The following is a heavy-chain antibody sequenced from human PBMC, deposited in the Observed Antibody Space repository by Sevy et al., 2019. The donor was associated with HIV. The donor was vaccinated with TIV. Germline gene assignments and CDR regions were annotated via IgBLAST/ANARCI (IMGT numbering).Heavy chain of an antibody. Sequence: SETLSLTCTVSGGSISSYYWSWIRQPPGKGLEWIGYIYYSGSTKYNPSLTSRVTISVDTSKNQVSLKLSTVTAADTAVDYCAGMIFDSSGSMGGRYYFDYWGQGTLVTVSS. CDR3: AGMIFDSSGSMGGRYYFDY. CDR2: IYYSGST. J-gene: IGHJ4*02. CDR1: GGSISSYY. D-gene: IGHD3-22*01. V-gene: IGHV4-59*01.